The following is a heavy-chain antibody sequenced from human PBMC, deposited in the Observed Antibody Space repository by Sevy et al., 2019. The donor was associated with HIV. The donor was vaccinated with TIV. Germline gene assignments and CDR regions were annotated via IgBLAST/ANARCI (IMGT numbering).Heavy chain of an antibody. CDR1: GFTFDDYT. J-gene: IGHJ4*02. D-gene: IGHD2-15*01. Sequence: GGSLRLSCAASGFTFDDYTMHWVRQAPGKGLEWVSLINWDGGSTYYADSVKGRFTISRDNSKNSLYLQMNSLRTEDTALYYCAKGVRGYCSGGSCYFFDYWGQGTLVTVSS. CDR2: INWDGGST. CDR3: AKGVRGYCSGGSCYFFDY. V-gene: IGHV3-43*01.